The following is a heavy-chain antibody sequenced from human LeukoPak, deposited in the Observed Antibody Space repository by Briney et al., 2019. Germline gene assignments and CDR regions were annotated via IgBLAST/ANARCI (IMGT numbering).Heavy chain of an antibody. CDR1: GGSISSGGYY. V-gene: IGHV4-61*08. D-gene: IGHD1-7*01. CDR3: ARLNWNYYFDY. Sequence: TASETLSLTCTVSGGSISSGGYYWSWIRQHPGKGLEWIGYIYYSGSTNYNPSLKSRVTISVDTSKNQFSLKLSSVTAADTAVYYCARLNWNYYFDYWGQGTLVTVSS. J-gene: IGHJ4*02. CDR2: IYYSGST.